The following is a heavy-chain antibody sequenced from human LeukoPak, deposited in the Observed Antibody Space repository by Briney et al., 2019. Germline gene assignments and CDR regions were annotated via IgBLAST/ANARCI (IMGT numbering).Heavy chain of an antibody. CDR3: ARRLYRGYYDRDAFDI. CDR1: GYSLTSYW. V-gene: IGHV5-51*01. CDR2: IYPGDSDT. D-gene: IGHD3-22*01. Sequence: GESLKISCKGSGYSLTSYWIGWVRQMPGKGLEWMGIIYPGDSDTRYSPSFQGQVTISADKSISTAYLQWSSLKASDTAMYYCARRLYRGYYDRDAFDIWGQGTMVTVSS. J-gene: IGHJ3*02.